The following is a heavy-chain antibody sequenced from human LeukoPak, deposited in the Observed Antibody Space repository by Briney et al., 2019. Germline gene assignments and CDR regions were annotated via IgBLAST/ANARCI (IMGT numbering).Heavy chain of an antibody. J-gene: IGHJ4*02. D-gene: IGHD6-19*01. CDR2: IYTSGST. CDR1: GGSISSYY. CDR3: ARDSSVAVAGGSDY. Sequence: SETLSLTXTISGGSISSYYWSWIRQPAGEGLEWIGRIYTSGSTNYNPSLKSRVTMSVDTSKNQFSLKLSSVTAADTAVYYCARDSSVAVAGGSDYWGQGALVTVSS. V-gene: IGHV4-4*07.